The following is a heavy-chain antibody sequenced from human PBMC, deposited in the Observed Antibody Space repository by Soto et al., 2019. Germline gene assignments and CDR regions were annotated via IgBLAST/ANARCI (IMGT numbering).Heavy chain of an antibody. V-gene: IGHV1-3*01. CDR3: ARKDYYDSGMYYFDY. J-gene: IGHJ4*02. Sequence: ASVKVSCKTSGYTFNKYPIHWVRQAPGQGLEWMGWINPGNGDTGYSQKFQDRVTITRDTSASTAYMELSSLRSEDTAVYYCARKDYYDSGMYYFDYWGQGTLVTVSS. D-gene: IGHD3-22*01. CDR2: INPGNGDT. CDR1: GYTFNKYP.